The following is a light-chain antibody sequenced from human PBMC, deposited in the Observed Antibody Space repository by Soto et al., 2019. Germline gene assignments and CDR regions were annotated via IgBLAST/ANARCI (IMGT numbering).Light chain of an antibody. CDR3: QQYDNLLRT. J-gene: IGKJ1*01. Sequence: DIQMTQSPSSLSASVGDRVTITCQASRDISNYLNWYQQKPGKAPKLLIYDASNLETGVPSRFSGSGSGTDFTFTISSLQPEDIATYYCQQYDNLLRTFGQGTKVDIK. CDR2: DAS. CDR1: RDISNY. V-gene: IGKV1-33*01.